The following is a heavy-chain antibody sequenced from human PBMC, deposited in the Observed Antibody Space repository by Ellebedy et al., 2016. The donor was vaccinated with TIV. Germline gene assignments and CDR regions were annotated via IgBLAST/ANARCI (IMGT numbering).Heavy chain of an antibody. D-gene: IGHD2-15*01. CDR3: VRGGGSTTGGLDV. CDR2: VRGDGVTT. CDR1: GFIFTDYY. J-gene: IGHJ6*02. V-gene: IGHV3-11*01. Sequence: PGGSLRLSCAASGFIFTDYYMSWVRQAPGKGLEWISFVRGDGVTTFYSDSVQARLATSRDNAQNSLSLHMIGLRADDTAVYYCVRGGGSTTGGLDVWGRGTTVTVSS.